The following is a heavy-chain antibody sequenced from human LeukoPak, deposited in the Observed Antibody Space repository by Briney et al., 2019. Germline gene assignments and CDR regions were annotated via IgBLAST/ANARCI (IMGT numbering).Heavy chain of an antibody. V-gene: IGHV3-48*03. D-gene: IGHD2-15*01. CDR3: ARERIGDDAFDI. J-gene: IGHJ3*02. CDR2: ISSSGSTI. CDR1: GFTFSSYE. Sequence: GGSLRLSCAASGFTFSSYEMNWVRQAPGKGLEWVSYISSSGSTIYYADSVRGRFTISRDNAKNSLYLQMNSLRAEGTAVYYCARERIGDDAFDIWGQGTMVTVSS.